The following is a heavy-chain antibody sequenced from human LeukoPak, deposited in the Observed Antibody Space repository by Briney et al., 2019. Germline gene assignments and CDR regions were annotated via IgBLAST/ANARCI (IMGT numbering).Heavy chain of an antibody. J-gene: IGHJ6*02. CDR2: ISDDGTYK. Sequence: GRSLRLSCAASGFTFSSYGMHWVRQAPGKGLEWVAVISDDGTYKYSADSVKGRFTISRDNSENTLYLQMTSLRAEDTAVYYCAKDRSAIIMILVGYYGMDVWGQGTTVTVSS. CDR1: GFTFSSYG. V-gene: IGHV3-30*18. CDR3: AKDRSAIIMILVGYYGMDV. D-gene: IGHD3-22*01.